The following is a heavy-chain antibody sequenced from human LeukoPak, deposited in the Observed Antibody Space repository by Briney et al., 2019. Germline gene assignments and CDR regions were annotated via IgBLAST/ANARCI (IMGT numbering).Heavy chain of an antibody. D-gene: IGHD5-18*01. CDR1: GFTFSDYW. Sequence: GGSLRLSCAASGFTFSDYWMTWVRQAPGKGLEWVAHIKQDGSEKYYVDSVKGRFTISRDNAKSSLYLQMNSLRTEDTAVYYCARVLVYSYGSGYNMDVWGKGTTVTVSS. CDR2: IKQDGSEK. V-gene: IGHV3-7*01. CDR3: ARVLVYSYGSGYNMDV. J-gene: IGHJ6*03.